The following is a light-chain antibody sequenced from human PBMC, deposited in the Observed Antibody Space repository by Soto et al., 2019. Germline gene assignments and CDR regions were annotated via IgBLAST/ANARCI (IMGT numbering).Light chain of an antibody. J-gene: IGKJ3*01. CDR3: HQYGSSLFT. CDR1: QSVSSSY. V-gene: IGKV3-20*01. Sequence: EIVLTQSPGTLSLSPWERAALSCRASQSVSSSYLAWYQQKPGQAPRLLIYGASSRATGIPDRFSGSGSGTDFTLTISRLEPEDFAVYYCHQYGSSLFTFGPGTKVDIK. CDR2: GAS.